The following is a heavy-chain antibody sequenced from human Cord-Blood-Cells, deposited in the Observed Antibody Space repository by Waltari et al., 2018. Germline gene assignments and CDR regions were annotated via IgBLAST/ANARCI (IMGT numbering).Heavy chain of an antibody. CDR3: ARHTRRGFDY. J-gene: IGHJ4*02. V-gene: IGHV5-51*01. Sequence: EVQLVQSGAEAKKHGDSLTISCKGSGYRFPRYWLGRVRQMPGKGLEWMGIIYPDYSDTRYSPSIQGQVTISADKSSSTAYLQWSSLKASDTAMYYCARHTRRGFDYWGQGTLVTVSS. CDR1: GYRFPRYW. CDR2: IYPDYSDT. D-gene: IGHD2-2*01.